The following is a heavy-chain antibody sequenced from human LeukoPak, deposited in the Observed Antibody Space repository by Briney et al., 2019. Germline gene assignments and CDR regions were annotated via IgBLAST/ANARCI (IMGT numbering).Heavy chain of an antibody. V-gene: IGHV1-46*01. D-gene: IGHD5-18*01. CDR3: ARDWGIQQWPPSYFDY. CDR1: GYTFTNYY. CDR2: IDPSGGST. J-gene: IGHJ4*02. Sequence: ASVKVSCKASGYTFTNYYMHWVRQAPGQGLEWMGIIDPSGGSTTYAQKFQGRVTTTRDTSTSTVYMELTSLRSEDTAMYYCARDWGIQQWPPSYFDYWGQGTLVTVSS.